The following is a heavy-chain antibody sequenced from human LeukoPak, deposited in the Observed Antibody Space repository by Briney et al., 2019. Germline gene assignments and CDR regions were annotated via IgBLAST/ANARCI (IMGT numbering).Heavy chain of an antibody. CDR2: IYPGDSDT. V-gene: IGHV5-51*01. J-gene: IGHJ5*02. D-gene: IGHD2-15*01. CDR1: GYSFTSYW. Sequence: RTGESLKISCKGSGYSFTSYWIGWVRQMPGKGLEWMGIIYPGDSDTRYSPSFQGQVTISADKSISTAYLQWSSLKASDTAMYYCARRRERTGYCSGGSCHPFDPWGQGTLVTVSS. CDR3: ARRRERTGYCSGGSCHPFDP.